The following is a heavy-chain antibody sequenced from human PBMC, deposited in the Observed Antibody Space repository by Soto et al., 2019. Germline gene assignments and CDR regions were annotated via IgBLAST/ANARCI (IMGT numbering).Heavy chain of an antibody. J-gene: IGHJ4*02. CDR1: GGSFHGYY. V-gene: IGHV4-34*01. CDR3: ARSNFWSGSPHFDY. Sequence: SETLSLTCAVYGGSFHGYYWSWIRQPPGEGLEWIGEINHSGSANYNPTFKSRVFISVDTSKNQFSLKLSSVTAADTAVYYCARSNFWSGSPHFDYWGQGTLVTVSS. D-gene: IGHD3-3*01. CDR2: INHSGSA.